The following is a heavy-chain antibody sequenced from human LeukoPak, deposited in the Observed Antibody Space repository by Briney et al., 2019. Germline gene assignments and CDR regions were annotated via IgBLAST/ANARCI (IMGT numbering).Heavy chain of an antibody. CDR1: GGTFSSYA. CDR3: ARGIPAAAYYYYYMDV. V-gene: IGHV1-69*13. CDR2: IIPIFGTA. D-gene: IGHD2-2*01. Sequence: ASVKVSCKASGGTFSSYAISWVRQAPGQGLEWMEGIIPIFGTANYAQKFQGRVTITADESTSTAYMELSSLRSEDTAVYYCARGIPAAAYYYYYMDVWGKGTTVTVSS. J-gene: IGHJ6*03.